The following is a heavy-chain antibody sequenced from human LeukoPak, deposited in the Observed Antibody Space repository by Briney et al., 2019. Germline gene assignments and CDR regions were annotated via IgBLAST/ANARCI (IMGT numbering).Heavy chain of an antibody. V-gene: IGHV3-33*01. J-gene: IGHJ4*02. CDR2: IWYDGSDK. CDR1: GFTFSSYG. CDR3: ARELPPVVNFYFDS. Sequence: GGSLRLSCEASGFTFSSYGMHWVRQAPGKGLEWVAVIWYDGSDKYYADSVKGRFSISRDNSKNTLYLQMDSLRAEDTAVYYCARELPPVVNFYFDSWGQGTLVTVSS. D-gene: IGHD3-22*01.